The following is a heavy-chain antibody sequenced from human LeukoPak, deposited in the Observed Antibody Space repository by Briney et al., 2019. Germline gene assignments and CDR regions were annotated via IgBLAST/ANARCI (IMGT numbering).Heavy chain of an antibody. D-gene: IGHD4-23*01. CDR2: ISYDGSNK. CDR3: VRGYGGNGGD. CDR1: GFTFNNYA. V-gene: IGHV3-30*09. Sequence: PGGSLRLSCAASGFTFNNYAMHWVRQAPGKGLEWVGFISYDGSNKYHADSVKGRFAISRDNSKNTLYLQMNSLRLEDTAVYYCVRGYGGNGGDWGQGTLVTVSS. J-gene: IGHJ4*02.